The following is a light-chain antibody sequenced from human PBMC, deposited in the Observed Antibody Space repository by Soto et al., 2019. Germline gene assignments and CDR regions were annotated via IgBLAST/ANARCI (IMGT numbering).Light chain of an antibody. V-gene: IGLV2-11*01. CDR2: DVN. CDR1: SSDVGGYNY. J-gene: IGLJ1*01. Sequence: QSALTQPRSVSGSPGQSVTISCTGTSSDVGGYNYVSWYQQHPGKAPKLMIYDVNKWPSGVPDRFSGSKSGNTASLTISGLQAEDEADYYCCSYAGSNNFVFGTGTKVTVL. CDR3: CSYAGSNNFV.